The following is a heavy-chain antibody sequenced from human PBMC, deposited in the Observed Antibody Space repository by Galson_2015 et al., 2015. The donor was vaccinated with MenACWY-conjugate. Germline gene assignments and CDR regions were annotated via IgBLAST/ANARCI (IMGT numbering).Heavy chain of an antibody. CDR1: GFTFNNYW. J-gene: IGHJ4*02. CDR2: IKQDGSEK. Sequence: SLRLSCAASGFTFNNYWMSWVRQVPGKGPEWVANIKQDGSEKYYVDSVRGRFTISRDNAKSSLFLQMNSLRAEDTAVYNCARDLGFYCSRNDCYSPYWGQGTLVTVSS. V-gene: IGHV3-7*03. D-gene: IGHD2-2*01. CDR3: ARDLGFYCSRNDCYSPY.